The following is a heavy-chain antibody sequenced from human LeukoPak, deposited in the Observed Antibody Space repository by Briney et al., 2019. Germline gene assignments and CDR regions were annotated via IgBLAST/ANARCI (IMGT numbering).Heavy chain of an antibody. CDR2: ISGSGGST. D-gene: IGHD5-12*01. V-gene: IGHV3-23*01. CDR3: ANDLPGQHGGYGGLFDY. CDR1: GFTFSSYG. J-gene: IGHJ4*02. Sequence: GGSLRLSCAASGFTFSSYGMSWVRQAPGKGLEWVSAISGSGGSTYYADSVKGRFTISRDNSKNTLYLQMNSLRAEDTAVYYCANDLPGQHGGYGGLFDYWGQGTLVTVSS.